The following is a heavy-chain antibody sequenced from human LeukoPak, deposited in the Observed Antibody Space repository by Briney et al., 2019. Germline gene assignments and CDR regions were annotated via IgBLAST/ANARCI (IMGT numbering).Heavy chain of an antibody. J-gene: IGHJ6*02. CDR1: GFTFSSYA. D-gene: IGHD6-13*01. CDR2: ISYDGSNK. Sequence: QSGGSLRLSCAASGFTFSSYAMHWVRQAPGKGLEWEAVISYDGSNKYYADSVKGRFTISRDNSKNTLYLQMNSLRAEDTAVYYCARARQDWQQLVLDIYYGMDVWGQGTTVTVSS. CDR3: ARARQDWQQLVLDIYYGMDV. V-gene: IGHV3-30-3*01.